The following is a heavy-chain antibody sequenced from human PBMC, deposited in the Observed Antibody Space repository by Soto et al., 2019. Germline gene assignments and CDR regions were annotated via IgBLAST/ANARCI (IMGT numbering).Heavy chain of an antibody. D-gene: IGHD2-8*01. CDR1: GFTFSSYA. J-gene: IGHJ5*02. CDR2: ISGSGGST. Sequence: GVLRLSCAASGFTFSSYAMSWVRQAPGKGLEWVSAISGSGGSTYYADSVKGRFTISRDNSKNTLYLQMNSLRAEDTAVYYCAKSRIMVYAIEEAWFDPWGQGTLVTVSS. V-gene: IGHV3-23*01. CDR3: AKSRIMVYAIEEAWFDP.